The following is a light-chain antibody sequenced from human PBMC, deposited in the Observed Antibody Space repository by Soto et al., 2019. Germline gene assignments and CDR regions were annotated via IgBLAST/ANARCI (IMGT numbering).Light chain of an antibody. Sequence: DIQRTQSPSSLSASVGYRFTITCRASQSISSYLNWYQQKPGKAPKLLIYAASSLQSGVPSRFSGSGSGTDFTLTISSLQPEDFATYYCQQSYSTPPTFGQGTKVDIK. CDR1: QSISSY. CDR3: QQSYSTPPT. CDR2: AAS. J-gene: IGKJ1*01. V-gene: IGKV1-39*01.